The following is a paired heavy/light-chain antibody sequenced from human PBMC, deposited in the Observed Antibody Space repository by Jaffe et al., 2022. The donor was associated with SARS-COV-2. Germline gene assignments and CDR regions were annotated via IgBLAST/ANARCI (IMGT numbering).Light chain of an antibody. CDR1: VLGNRY. V-gene: IGLV3-1*01. CDR2: RND. Sequence: SNELTQPPSVSVSPGQTASIVCSGDVLGNRYASWYRQKPGQSPVLVIYRNDKRPSGIPERFSGSNSGNTATLTISGTQALDEADYYCQAWDSRTPCVFGGGTKLTVL. J-gene: IGLJ2*01. CDR3: QAWDSRTPCV.
Heavy chain of an antibody. V-gene: IGHV3-74*01. J-gene: IGHJ3*02. CDR1: GFTLSGYW. CDR3: VRYNAVQLNAFDI. D-gene: IGHD3-16*02. Sequence: QLVESGGGLVQPGGSLRLSCAASGFTLSGYWMDWVRQPPGKGLLWVSRINSDGSATPYADSVKGRFTISRDNVKNTLHLQMNSLGAEDTAVYYCVRYNAVQLNAFDIWGQGTVVTVSS. CDR2: INSDGSAT.